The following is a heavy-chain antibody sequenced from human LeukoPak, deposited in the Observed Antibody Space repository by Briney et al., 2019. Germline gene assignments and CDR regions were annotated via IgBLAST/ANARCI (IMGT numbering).Heavy chain of an antibody. CDR3: ARDTVGATRDAFDI. Sequence: GESLRLSCAASGFTFSDYYMSWIRQAPGKGLEWVSYISSSGSTIYCADSVKGRFTISRDNAKNSLYLQMNSLRAEDTAVYYCARDTVGATRDAFDIWGQGTMVTVSS. CDR1: GFTFSDYY. J-gene: IGHJ3*02. V-gene: IGHV3-11*01. CDR2: ISSSGSTI. D-gene: IGHD1-26*01.